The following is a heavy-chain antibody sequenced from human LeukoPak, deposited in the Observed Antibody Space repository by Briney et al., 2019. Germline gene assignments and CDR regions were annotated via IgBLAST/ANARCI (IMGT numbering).Heavy chain of an antibody. CDR1: GYIFTGYY. J-gene: IGHJ4*02. D-gene: IGHD2-2*02. CDR2: INPNSGGT. Sequence: ASVKVSCKASGYIFTGYYMHWVRPAPGQGLEWMGWINPNSGGTNYAQKFQGRVTMTRDTSISTAYMELSRLRSDDTAVYYSIPAAIPGYFDYWGQGTLVTVSS. CDR3: IPAAIPGYFDY. V-gene: IGHV1-2*02.